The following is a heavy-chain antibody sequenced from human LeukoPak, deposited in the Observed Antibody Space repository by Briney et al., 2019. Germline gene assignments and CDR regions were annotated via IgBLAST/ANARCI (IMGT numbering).Heavy chain of an antibody. V-gene: IGHV1-8*01. CDR1: GYTFTSYD. Sequence: ASVKVSCKAYGYTFTSYDINLVRQATGQGLEWMGWMNPNSGNTGYAQKFQGRVTMTRNTSISTAYMELSSLRSEDTAVYYCAFTVQGSRLGELSLTLDYWGQGTLVTVSS. CDR3: AFTVQGSRLGELSLTLDY. D-gene: IGHD3-16*02. CDR2: MNPNSGNT. J-gene: IGHJ4*02.